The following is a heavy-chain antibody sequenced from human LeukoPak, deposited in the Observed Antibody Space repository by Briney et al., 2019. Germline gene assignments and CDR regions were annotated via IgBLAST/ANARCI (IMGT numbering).Heavy chain of an antibody. CDR3: AKDFRTIFDY. Sequence: GGSPRLSCAASGFTFSSYGMHWVRQAPGKGLEWVAFIRYDGSNKYYADSVKGRFTISRDNSKNTLYLQMNSLRAEDTAVYYCAKDFRTIFDYWGQGTLVTVSS. J-gene: IGHJ4*02. D-gene: IGHD4/OR15-4a*01. CDR2: IRYDGSNK. CDR1: GFTFSSYG. V-gene: IGHV3-30*02.